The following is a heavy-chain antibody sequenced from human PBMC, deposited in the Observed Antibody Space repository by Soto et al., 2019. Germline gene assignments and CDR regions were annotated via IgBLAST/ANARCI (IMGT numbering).Heavy chain of an antibody. CDR3: ARWLGYGPHFDY. D-gene: IGHD5-12*01. CDR2: IYYSGST. Sequence: QVQLQESGPGLVKPSQTLSLTCTVSGGAISSGDYYWSWIRQPPGKGLEWIGYIYYSGSTYYNPPLTSRVTISGDTSTNPFSLKLSSVTAAPTAVYYCARWLGYGPHFDYWGQATLVSVSS. V-gene: IGHV4-30-4*01. J-gene: IGHJ4*02. CDR1: GGAISSGDYY.